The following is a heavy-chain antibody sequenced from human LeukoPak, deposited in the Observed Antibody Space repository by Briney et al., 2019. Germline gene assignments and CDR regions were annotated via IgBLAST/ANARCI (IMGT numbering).Heavy chain of an antibody. Sequence: SETLSLTCTVSGGSISSGSYYWSWIRQPAGKGLEWIGRIYTSGSTNYNPSLKSRVTISVDTSKNQFSLKLSSVTAADTAVYYCARLDDYGDYLVDYWGQGTLVTVSS. CDR1: GGSISSGSYY. J-gene: IGHJ4*02. V-gene: IGHV4-61*02. D-gene: IGHD4-17*01. CDR2: IYTSGST. CDR3: ARLDDYGDYLVDY.